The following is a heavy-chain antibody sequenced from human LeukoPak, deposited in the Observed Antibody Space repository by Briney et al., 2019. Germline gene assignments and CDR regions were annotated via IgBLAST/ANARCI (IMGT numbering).Heavy chain of an antibody. CDR1: GFTSSSYA. J-gene: IGHJ4*02. CDR3: AKLRDFFDSSGQFDY. V-gene: IGHV3-23*01. CDR2: TSGSGDGT. Sequence: QAGGSLRLSCAASGFTSSSYAMSWVRQAPGKGLEWVSATSGSGDGTFYADSVKGRFTISRDNSKNTLYLQMNSLRAEDTAIYYCAKLRDFFDSSGQFDYWGQGTLVTVSS. D-gene: IGHD3-22*01.